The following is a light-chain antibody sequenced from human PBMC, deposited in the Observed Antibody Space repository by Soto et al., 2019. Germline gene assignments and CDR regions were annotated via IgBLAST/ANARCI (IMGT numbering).Light chain of an antibody. J-gene: IGKJ1*01. Sequence: DIQMTQSPSSLSASVEDRVIITCRASQSISNHLNWYQQKPGKAPKLLIFAASSLQSGVPPRFSGSRSGPDFTISISSLQPEDFATYYCQQSYSSPPTFGQGTKV. V-gene: IGKV1-39*01. CDR1: QSISNH. CDR2: AAS. CDR3: QQSYSSPPT.